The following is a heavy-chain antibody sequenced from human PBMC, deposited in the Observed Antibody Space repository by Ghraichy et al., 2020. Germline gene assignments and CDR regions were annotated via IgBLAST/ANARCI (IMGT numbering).Heavy chain of an antibody. CDR3: ARGDYDSSGYPFDY. V-gene: IGHV4-59*01. J-gene: IGHJ4*02. CDR1: GGSISTYY. CDR2: IFYSGST. D-gene: IGHD3-22*01. Sequence: SETLSLTCTVSGGSISTYYWNWIRQPPGKGLEWIGYIFYSGSTNYNPSVKSRVTISVDTSKNQFSLKLRSVTAADTAVYYCARGDYDSSGYPFDYWGQGTLVTVSS.